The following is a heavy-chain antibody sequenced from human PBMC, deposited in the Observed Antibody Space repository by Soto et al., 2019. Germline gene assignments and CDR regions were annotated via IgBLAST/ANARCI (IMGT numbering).Heavy chain of an antibody. J-gene: IGHJ3*02. CDR3: ARSPSAGSDAFDI. D-gene: IGHD1-1*01. CDR1: GYTFTFRY. Sequence: GASVKVSGKASGYTFTFRYLHWVRQAPGQALEWMGWITPFKSDTNYAQKFQDRVTITRDRSVSTAYMELSNLRSDDTAMYYCARSPSAGSDAFDIWGQGTMVTVSS. V-gene: IGHV1-45*02. CDR2: ITPFKSDT.